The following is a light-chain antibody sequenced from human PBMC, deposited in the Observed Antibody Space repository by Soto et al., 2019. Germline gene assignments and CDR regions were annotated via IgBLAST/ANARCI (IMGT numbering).Light chain of an antibody. J-gene: IGLJ1*01. CDR2: DVS. Sequence: QSALTQPASVSGSPGQSITISCTGTSSDVGGYNYVSWYQHHPGKAPKLMIYDVSNRPSGVSNRFSGSKSGNTASLSISGLQPEDEADYYCSSYRTSNTRQIVCGTETKLTVL. CDR1: SSDVGGYNY. V-gene: IGLV2-14*03. CDR3: SSYRTSNTRQIV.